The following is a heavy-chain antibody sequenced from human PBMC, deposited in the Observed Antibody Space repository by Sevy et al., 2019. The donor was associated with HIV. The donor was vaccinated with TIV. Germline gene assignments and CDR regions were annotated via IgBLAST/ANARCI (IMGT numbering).Heavy chain of an antibody. Sequence: SETLSLTCTVSGGSISSYYWSWIRQPPGKGLEWIGYIYYSGSTNYNPSRKSRVTISLDTSKNQFSLKLSSVTPADTVVYYCARETAKYYYGSGSYYNVFDYWGQGTLVTVSS. V-gene: IGHV4-59*01. CDR2: IYYSGST. CDR1: GGSISSYY. J-gene: IGHJ4*02. D-gene: IGHD3-10*01. CDR3: ARETAKYYYGSGSYYNVFDY.